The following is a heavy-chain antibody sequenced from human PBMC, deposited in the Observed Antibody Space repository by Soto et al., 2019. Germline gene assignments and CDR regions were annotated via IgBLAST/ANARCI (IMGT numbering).Heavy chain of an antibody. CDR3: ARGRGAAGTDSVQYYGMDV. CDR2: ISSSSSYI. V-gene: IGHV3-21*01. CDR1: GFTFSSYS. J-gene: IGHJ6*02. Sequence: EVQLVESGGGLVKPGGSLRLSCAASGFTFSSYSMNWVRQAPGKGLEWVSSISSSSSYIYYADSVKGRFTISRDNAKNSLYLQMNRPRAEDTAVYYCARGRGAAGTDSVQYYGMDVWGQGTTVTVSS. D-gene: IGHD6-13*01.